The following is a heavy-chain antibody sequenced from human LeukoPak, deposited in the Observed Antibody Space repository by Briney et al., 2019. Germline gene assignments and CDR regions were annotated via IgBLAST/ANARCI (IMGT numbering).Heavy chain of an antibody. V-gene: IGHV3-7*01. CDR2: INQDGSET. CDR3: AKGSVYYTASFDY. D-gene: IGHD2-8*01. J-gene: IGHJ4*02. CDR1: GFTFSSYW. Sequence: PGGSLRLSCAASGFTFSSYWMNWVRQAPGKGLEWVANINQDGSETYYVESMKGRFTISRDNAQNSLYLQMNSLRAEDTAVYYCAKGSVYYTASFDYWGQGTLVTVSS.